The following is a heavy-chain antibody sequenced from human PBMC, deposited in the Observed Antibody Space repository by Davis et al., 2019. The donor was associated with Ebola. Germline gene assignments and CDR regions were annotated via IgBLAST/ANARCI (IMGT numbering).Heavy chain of an antibody. CDR3: ARADIVVVPAAMGIYFDY. V-gene: IGHV1-24*01. D-gene: IGHD2-2*01. CDR2: FDPEDGET. CDR1: GYTLTELS. J-gene: IGHJ4*02. Sequence: ASVKVSCKVSGYTLTELSMHWVRQAPGKGLEWMGGFDPEDGETIYAQKFQGRVTITADESTSTAYMELSSLRSEDTAVYYCARADIVVVPAAMGIYFDYWGQGTLVTVSS.